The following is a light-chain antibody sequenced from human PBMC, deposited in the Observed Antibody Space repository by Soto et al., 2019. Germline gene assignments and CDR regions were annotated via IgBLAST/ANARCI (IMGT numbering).Light chain of an antibody. V-gene: IGLV2-18*02. CDR3: SSYTSSSTKV. CDR2: EVV. CDR1: KNDIGVYDF. Sequence: QSVLTQPPSASGSPGQSVTISCTGTKNDIGVYDFVSWYQHHPGKAPRLIIYEVVQRPSGVPDRFSGSKSGNTASLTISGLQAEDEADYYCSSYTSSSTKVFGTGTKVTVL. J-gene: IGLJ1*01.